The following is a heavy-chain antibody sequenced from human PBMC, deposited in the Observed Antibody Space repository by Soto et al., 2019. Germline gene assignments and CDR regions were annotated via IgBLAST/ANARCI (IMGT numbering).Heavy chain of an antibody. J-gene: IGHJ1*01. Sequence: ASVKVSCKASGYTFTGYYMHWVRQAPGQGLEWMGWINPNSGGTNYAQKFQGWVTMTRDTSISTAYMELNSLRAEDTAVYYCAKEAGVVPPRSEYFQHWGQGTLVTVSS. CDR1: GYTFTGYY. CDR2: INPNSGGT. D-gene: IGHD3-3*01. V-gene: IGHV1-2*04. CDR3: AKEAGVVPPRSEYFQH.